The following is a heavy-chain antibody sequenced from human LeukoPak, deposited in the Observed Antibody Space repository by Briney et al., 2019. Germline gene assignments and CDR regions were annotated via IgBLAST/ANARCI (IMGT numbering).Heavy chain of an antibody. J-gene: IGHJ5*02. CDR3: ARGKVFDP. CDR2: IHYSGST. Sequence: ASQTLSLTCSVSGGSIGSGDHYWSWIRQPPGEGLEWIGNIHYSGSTYVNPSLKSRLSMSVDTSSNQFSLKLRSVTAADTAVYYCARGKVFDPCGPGTLVTVSS. CDR1: GGSIGSGDHY. V-gene: IGHV4-30-4*01.